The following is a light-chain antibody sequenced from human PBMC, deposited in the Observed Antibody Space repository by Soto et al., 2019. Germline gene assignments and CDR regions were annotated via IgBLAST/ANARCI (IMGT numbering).Light chain of an antibody. J-gene: IGKJ1*01. V-gene: IGKV3-15*01. CDR3: QQYNNWPPT. CDR1: QGVSSN. Sequence: EIVMTQSPATLSVSPGERATLSCRASQGVSSNLAWYQQKPGQAPRLLMYGASSRATGIPARFSASGSGTEFTLTISSLQSEDFAVYCCQQYNNWPPTFGQGTKVDIK. CDR2: GAS.